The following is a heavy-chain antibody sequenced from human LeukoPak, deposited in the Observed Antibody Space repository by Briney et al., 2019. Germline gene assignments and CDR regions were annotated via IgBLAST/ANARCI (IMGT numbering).Heavy chain of an antibody. CDR2: IYTSGST. J-gene: IGHJ3*02. Sequence: SETLSLTCAVSGGSISSYYWSWIRQPAGKGLEWIGRIYTSGSTNYNPSLKSRVTMSVDTSKNQFSLKLSSVTAADTAVYYCARDYLYYDFWSGYRYDAFDIWGQGTMVTVSS. CDR1: GGSISSYY. D-gene: IGHD3-3*01. V-gene: IGHV4-4*07. CDR3: ARDYLYYDFWSGYRYDAFDI.